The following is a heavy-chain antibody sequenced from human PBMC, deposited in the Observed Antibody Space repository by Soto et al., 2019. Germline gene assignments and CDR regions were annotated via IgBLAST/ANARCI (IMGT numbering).Heavy chain of an antibody. J-gene: IGHJ1*01. D-gene: IGHD6-13*01. Sequence: QVQLVESGGGVVQPGRSLRLSCAASGLTLSNYGLHWVRQVPGKGLEWVAVISYDGTYKLYADSVKGRFTISRDNDKNMLYLQMNGLRIDDTALYVCAKDRPTASSRPDHWGQGTLVTVSS. V-gene: IGHV3-30*18. CDR2: ISYDGTYK. CDR1: GLTLSNYG. CDR3: AKDRPTASSRPDH.